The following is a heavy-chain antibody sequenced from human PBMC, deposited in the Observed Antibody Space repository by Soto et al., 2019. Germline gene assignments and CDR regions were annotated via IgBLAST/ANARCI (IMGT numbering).Heavy chain of an antibody. Sequence: ESGGGVVPPGRSLRVSCAASGFTFSSHGMHWVRQAPGKGLEWVAVIWYDGSNKYYGESVKGRFIISRDNSKNTVDLQMNSLRAEDTAIYYCARWGPDKVLDYWGQGTLVTVSS. CDR2: IWYDGSNK. J-gene: IGHJ4*02. D-gene: IGHD3-16*01. CDR1: GFTFSSHG. CDR3: ARWGPDKVLDY. V-gene: IGHV3-33*01.